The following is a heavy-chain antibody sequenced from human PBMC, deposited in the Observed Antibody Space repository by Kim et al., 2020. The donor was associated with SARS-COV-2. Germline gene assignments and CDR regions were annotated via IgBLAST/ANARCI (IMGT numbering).Heavy chain of an antibody. CDR3: ARISGWYYYYGMDV. V-gene: IGHV4-39*07. J-gene: IGHJ6*02. D-gene: IGHD6-19*01. Sequence: SETLSLTCTVSGGSISSSSYYWGWIRQPPGKGLEWIGSIYYSGSTYYNPSLKSRVTISVDTSKNQFSLKLSSVTAADTAVYYCARISGWYYYYGMDVWGQGTTVTVSS. CDR2: IYYSGST. CDR1: GGSISSSSYY.